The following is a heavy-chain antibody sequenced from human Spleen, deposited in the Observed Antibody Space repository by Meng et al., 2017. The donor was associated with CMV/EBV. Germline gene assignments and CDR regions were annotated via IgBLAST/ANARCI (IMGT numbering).Heavy chain of an antibody. CDR1: GGSVSSGSYY. CDR3: AKTKRSTVFLEWLLLDY. V-gene: IGHV4-61*01. J-gene: IGHJ4*02. D-gene: IGHD3-3*01. Sequence: SETLSLTCTVSGGSVSSGSYYWTWVRQPPGKGLEWIGYMFNSGSTNYNPSLKSRVAISIDTSKNQFSLKLNSVTAADTAVYYCAKTKRSTVFLEWLLLDYWGQGTLVTVSS. CDR2: MFNSGST.